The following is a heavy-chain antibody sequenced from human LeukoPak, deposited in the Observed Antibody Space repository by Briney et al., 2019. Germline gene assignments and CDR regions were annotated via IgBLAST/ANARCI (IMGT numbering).Heavy chain of an antibody. D-gene: IGHD5-18*01. CDR2: IYYSGST. CDR3: ARDVGGYRYGYRPTELYWYFDL. V-gene: IGHV4-39*07. J-gene: IGHJ2*01. Sequence: PSETLSLTCTVSGGSISSYYWGWIRQPPGKGLEWIGSIYYSGSTYYNPSLKSRVTISVDTSKNQFSLKLSSVTAADTAVYYCARDVGGYRYGYRPTELYWYFDLWGRGTLVTVSS. CDR1: GGSISSYY.